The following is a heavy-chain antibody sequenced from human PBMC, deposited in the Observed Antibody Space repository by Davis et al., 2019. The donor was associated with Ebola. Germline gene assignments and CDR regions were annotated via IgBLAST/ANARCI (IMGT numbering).Heavy chain of an antibody. CDR3: AHSIGYYDILTGLGHYYFDY. V-gene: IGHV2-5*02. D-gene: IGHD3-9*01. Sequence: SGPTLVKPTQTLTLTCTFSGFSLSTSGVGVGWIRQPPGKALEWLALIYWDDDKRYSPSLKSRLTITKDTSKNQVVLTMTNMDPVDTATYYCAHSIGYYDILTGLGHYYFDYWGQGTLVTVSS. CDR1: GFSLSTSGVG. J-gene: IGHJ4*02. CDR2: IYWDDDK.